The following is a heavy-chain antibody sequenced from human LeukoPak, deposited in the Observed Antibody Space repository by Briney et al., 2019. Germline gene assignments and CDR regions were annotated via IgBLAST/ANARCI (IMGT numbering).Heavy chain of an antibody. Sequence: GGSLRLSRAASGFTFSSYSMNWVRQTPGKGLEWVSSISSGSDYIYIADSVKGRFSVSRDNAKNSLYMQMNSLRAEDTAVYYCARDRPEGRAVAAAFDYWGQGTLVTVSS. CDR1: GFTFSSYS. D-gene: IGHD6-19*01. CDR3: ARDRPEGRAVAAAFDY. J-gene: IGHJ4*02. CDR2: ISSGSDYI. V-gene: IGHV3-21*01.